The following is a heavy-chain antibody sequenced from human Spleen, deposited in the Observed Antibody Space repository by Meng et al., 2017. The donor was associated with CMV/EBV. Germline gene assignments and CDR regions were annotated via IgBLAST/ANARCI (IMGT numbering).Heavy chain of an antibody. Sequence: SCKASGYTFCGYYIDWVRQAPRPGLEWTRWLNPSSGATIYAQRFQDRVTMTRDTSISTAYMELARLTSDDTAVYYCARGLYQAAPEYWGQGTLVTVSS. D-gene: IGHD6-13*01. CDR3: ARGLYQAAPEY. J-gene: IGHJ4*02. CDR1: GYTFCGYY. CDR2: LNPSSGAT. V-gene: IGHV1-2*02.